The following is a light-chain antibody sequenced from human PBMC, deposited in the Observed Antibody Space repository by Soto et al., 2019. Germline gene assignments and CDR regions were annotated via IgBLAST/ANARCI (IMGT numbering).Light chain of an antibody. CDR1: QSVSSNY. CDR3: QQYVNSPYT. CDR2: GAS. J-gene: IGKJ2*01. V-gene: IGKV3-20*01. Sequence: DIVLTQSPGTLSLSPGERATLSCRASQSVSSNYLAWYQQKPGQAPRLLIYGASSRATGIPDRFSGSGSGTDFTLTISRLEPGDFAVYYCQQYVNSPYTFGQGTKLEIK.